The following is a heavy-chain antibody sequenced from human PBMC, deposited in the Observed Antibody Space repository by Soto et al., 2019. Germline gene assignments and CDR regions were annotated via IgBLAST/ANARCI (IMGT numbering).Heavy chain of an antibody. CDR1: GFTFSIFA. CDR2: ISGSGGST. J-gene: IGHJ4*02. Sequence: GSLRLSCAASGFTFSIFAMSWVRQSPGKGLEWVSTISGSGGSTYYADAVKGRFTISRDNSMGTLYLQMKSLRVEDTAIYYCAKEVSLGSTVDLGYWGQGALVTVSS. CDR3: AKEVSLGSTVDLGY. V-gene: IGHV3-23*01. D-gene: IGHD7-27*01.